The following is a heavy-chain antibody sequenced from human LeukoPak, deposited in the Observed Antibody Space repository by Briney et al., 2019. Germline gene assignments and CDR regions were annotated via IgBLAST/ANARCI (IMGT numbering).Heavy chain of an antibody. V-gene: IGHV4-39*07. CDR1: GGSISSSSYY. J-gene: IGHJ4*02. CDR3: ARDSNIAAADPFDY. D-gene: IGHD6-13*01. Sequence: SETLSLTCTVSGGSISSSSYYWGRIRQPPGKGLEWIGSIYYSGSTYYNPSLKSRVTITVDKSKNQFSLKLSSVTAADTAVYYCARDSNIAAADPFDYWGQGTLVTVSS. CDR2: IYYSGST.